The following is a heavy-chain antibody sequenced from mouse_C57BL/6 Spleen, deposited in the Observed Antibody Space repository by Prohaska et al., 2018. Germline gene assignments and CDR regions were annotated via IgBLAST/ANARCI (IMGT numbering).Heavy chain of an antibody. CDR2: IDPSDSYT. V-gene: IGHV1-50*01. J-gene: IGHJ4*01. Sequence: QVQLQQPGAELVKPGASVKLSCKASGYTFTSYWMQWVKQRPGQGLEWIGEIDPSDSYTNDNQKFKVKATVTVETSSSTSYMQISSLTYEDAAVYYCASGEDYWGQGTSVTVSS. CDR3: ASGEDY. CDR1: GYTFTSYW.